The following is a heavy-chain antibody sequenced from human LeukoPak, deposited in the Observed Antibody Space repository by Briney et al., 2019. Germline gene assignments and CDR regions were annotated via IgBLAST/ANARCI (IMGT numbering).Heavy chain of an antibody. D-gene: IGHD1-26*01. Sequence: PSETQSLTCTVSGGSISSGGNFWSWIRQRPGKGLEWIGFIYYSGTTYSNPSLKSRVAISADTSKNEFSLKLNSLTAADTAVYYCARGGSGSYYSVYYAVDVWGQGTTVTVS. CDR3: ARGGSGSYYSVYYAVDV. V-gene: IGHV4-31*03. J-gene: IGHJ6*02. CDR1: GGSISSGGNF. CDR2: IYYSGTT.